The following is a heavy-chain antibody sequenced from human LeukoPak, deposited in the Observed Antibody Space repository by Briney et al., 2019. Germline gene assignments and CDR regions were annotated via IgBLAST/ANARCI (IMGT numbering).Heavy chain of an antibody. D-gene: IGHD7-27*01. Sequence: PGRSLRLSCAASGFTFNTYAMNWVRQAPEKGLEWVSYISSSSSTIYYADSLKGRFTVSRDNAKNSLYLQMNSLRDDDTAIYYCARDTFNWADYWGQGTLVTVSS. CDR2: ISSSSSTI. CDR3: ARDTFNWADY. CDR1: GFTFNTYA. J-gene: IGHJ4*02. V-gene: IGHV3-48*02.